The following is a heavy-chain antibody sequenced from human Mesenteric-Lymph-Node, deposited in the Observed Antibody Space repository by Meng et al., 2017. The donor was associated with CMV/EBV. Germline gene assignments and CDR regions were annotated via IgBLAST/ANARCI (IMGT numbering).Heavy chain of an antibody. CDR3: VSHFHYALDS. Sequence: LTFIVSAGSITNTNWWGWVRQPPGKGLEWIGEISRSGGPNYKPSLKGRVTISMDKSENQFSLRLSSVTATDTAVYYCVSHFHYALDSWGQGTLVTVSS. D-gene: IGHD2-2*01. J-gene: IGHJ4*02. CDR2: ISRSGGP. V-gene: IGHV4/OR15-8*01. CDR1: AGSITNTNW.